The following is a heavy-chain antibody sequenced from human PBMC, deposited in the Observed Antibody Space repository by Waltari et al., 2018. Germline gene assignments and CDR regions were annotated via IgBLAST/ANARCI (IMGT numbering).Heavy chain of an antibody. J-gene: IGHJ6*02. V-gene: IGHV1-2*06. D-gene: IGHD6-19*01. CDR2: INPNSGGT. CDR1: GYTFTGYY. CDR3: ARVPLGVAGYYYGMDV. Sequence: VQLVQSGAAVKTPGPSVTVSCTASGYTFTGYYMHWVRQAPGQGLEWMGRINPNSGGTNYAQKCQGRVTMTRDTSISTAYMELSRLRSDDTAVYYCARVPLGVAGYYYGMDVWGQGP.